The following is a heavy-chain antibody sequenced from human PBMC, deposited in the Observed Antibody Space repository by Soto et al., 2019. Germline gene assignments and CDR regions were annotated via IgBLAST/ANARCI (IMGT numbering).Heavy chain of an antibody. CDR1: GGSFSGYY. CDR2: INHSGST. J-gene: IGHJ4*02. D-gene: IGHD6-13*01. Sequence: QVQLQQWGAGLLKPSETLSLTFAVYGGSFSGYYWSWIRQPPGKGMEWIGEINHSGSTNYNPSLKSRVTISVDTSKNQFSLKLSSVTAADTAVYYCARVGAAVTDYWGQGTLVTVSS. V-gene: IGHV4-34*01. CDR3: ARVGAAVTDY.